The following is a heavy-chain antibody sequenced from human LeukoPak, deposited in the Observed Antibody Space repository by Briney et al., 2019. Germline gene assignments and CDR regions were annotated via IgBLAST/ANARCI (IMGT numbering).Heavy chain of an antibody. J-gene: IGHJ4*02. D-gene: IGHD6-19*01. CDR2: ISATGASP. V-gene: IGHV3-23*01. CDR3: AKEGGVATGHWLAPLDY. Sequence: GGSLRLSCAASGYTFNSHAMNWVRQAPGKGLEWVSSISATGASPYYADSVKGRFTISRENSKNKLYLQMDSLRAEDTALYYCAKEGGVATGHWLAPLDYWGQGTLVTVSA. CDR1: GYTFNSHA.